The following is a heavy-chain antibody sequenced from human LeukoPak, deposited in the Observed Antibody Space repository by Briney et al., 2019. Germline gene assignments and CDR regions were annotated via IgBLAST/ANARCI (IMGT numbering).Heavy chain of an antibody. D-gene: IGHD3-9*01. J-gene: IGHJ4*02. CDR1: GFTFSSYA. CDR2: ISYDGSNK. CDR3: ARDELPGRDIDWSGAPSEY. V-gene: IGHV3-30-3*01. Sequence: GGSLRLSCAASGFTFSSYAMHWVRQAPGKGLEWVAVISYDGSNKYYADSVKGRLTISRDNSKNTLYLQMSSLRAEDTAVYYCARDELPGRDIDWSGAPSEYWGQGSLVTVSS.